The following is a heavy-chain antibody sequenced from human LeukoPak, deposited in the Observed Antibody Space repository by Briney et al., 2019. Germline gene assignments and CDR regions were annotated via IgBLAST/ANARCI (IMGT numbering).Heavy chain of an antibody. J-gene: IGHJ6*01. D-gene: IGHD2-8*02. CDR3: ALVVKRKEDC. CDR1: GFTFSGSA. CDR2: IRSKANSYAT. Sequence: GGSLRLSCAASGFTFSGSAMHWVRQASGKGLEWVGRIRSKANSYATAYAASVKGRFTISRDDSKNTAYLQMNSLKTEDTAVYYCALVVKRKEDCRGQQTTFTGS. V-gene: IGHV3-73*01.